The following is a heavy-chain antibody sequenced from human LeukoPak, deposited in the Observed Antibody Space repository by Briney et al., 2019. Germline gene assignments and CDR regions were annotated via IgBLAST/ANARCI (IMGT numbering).Heavy chain of an antibody. D-gene: IGHD6-13*01. Sequence: KAGGSLRLSCAASGFIFSSYNMNWVRQARGEGLEWVSFISSSSSYIYYADSVKGRFTISRDNAKNSLYLQMNSLRAEDTAVYYCARAPGYRSFLDYWGQGTLVTVSS. J-gene: IGHJ4*02. CDR1: GFIFSSYN. V-gene: IGHV3-21*01. CDR2: ISSSSSYI. CDR3: ARAPGYRSFLDY.